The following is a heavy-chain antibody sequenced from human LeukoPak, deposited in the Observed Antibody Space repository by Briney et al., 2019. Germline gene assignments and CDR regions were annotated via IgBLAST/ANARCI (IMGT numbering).Heavy chain of an antibody. CDR3: ARGSAAGTGGYYYGMDV. D-gene: IGHD6-13*01. CDR2: ISGSGGST. J-gene: IGHJ6*04. Sequence: GGSLRLSCAASGFTFSSYAMSWVRQAPGKGLEWVSAISGSGGSTYYADSVKGRFTISRDNAKNSLYLQMNSLRAEDTAVYYCARGSAAGTGGYYYGMDVWGKGTTVTVSS. V-gene: IGHV3-23*01. CDR1: GFTFSSYA.